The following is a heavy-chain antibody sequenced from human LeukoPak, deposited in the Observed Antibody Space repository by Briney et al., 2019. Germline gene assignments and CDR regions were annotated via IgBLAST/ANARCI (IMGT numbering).Heavy chain of an antibody. CDR2: INHSGST. CDR1: GGSISSYY. V-gene: IGHV4-34*01. CDR3: ARRRPIVVVVAAWFDP. Sequence: PSETLSLTCTVSGGSISSYYWSWIRQPPGKGLEWIGEINHSGSTNYNPSLKSRVTISVDTSKNQFSLKLSSVTAADTAVYYCARRRPIVVVVAAWFDPWGQGTLVTVSS. J-gene: IGHJ5*02. D-gene: IGHD2-15*01.